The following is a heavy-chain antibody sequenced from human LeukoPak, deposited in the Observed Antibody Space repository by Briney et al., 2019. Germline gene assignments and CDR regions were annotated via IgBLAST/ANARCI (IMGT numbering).Heavy chain of an antibody. CDR1: GFTFSSYG. J-gene: IGHJ1*01. CDR3: PKSNGGGYKPLSYFQH. CDR2: IRYDGSNK. V-gene: IGHV3-30*02. D-gene: IGHD5-24*01. Sequence: PGGSLRLSCAASGFTFSSYGMHWVRQAPGKGLEWVAFIRYDGSNKYYADSVKGRFTISRDNSKNTLYLQMNSLRAEDTAVYYCPKSNGGGYKPLSYFQHWGQGTLVTVSS.